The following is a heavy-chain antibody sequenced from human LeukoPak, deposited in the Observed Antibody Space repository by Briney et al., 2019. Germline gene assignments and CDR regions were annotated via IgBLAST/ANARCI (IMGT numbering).Heavy chain of an antibody. CDR3: ARGQLHRGSGSYYDNYYMDV. Sequence: ASVKVSCKASGYTFTSYDINWMRQATGQGLEWMGWMNPNSGNTGYAQKFQGRVTMTRNTSISTAYMELSSLRSEDTAVYYCARGQLHRGSGSYYDNYYMDVWGKGTTVTISS. J-gene: IGHJ6*03. CDR2: MNPNSGNT. CDR1: GYTFTSYD. V-gene: IGHV1-8*02. D-gene: IGHD3-10*01.